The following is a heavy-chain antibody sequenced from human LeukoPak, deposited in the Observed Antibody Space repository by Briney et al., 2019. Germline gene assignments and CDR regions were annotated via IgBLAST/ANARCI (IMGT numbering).Heavy chain of an antibody. CDR1: GFTFSSYV. Sequence: GGSLRLSCAASGFTFSSYVMSWVRQAPGKGLEWVSAISGSGGSTYYADSVKGRFTISRDNSKNTLYLQMNSLRAEDTAVYYCAKSVGVATEFDYWGQGTLVTVSS. J-gene: IGHJ4*02. V-gene: IGHV3-23*01. CDR3: AKSVGVATEFDY. CDR2: ISGSGGST. D-gene: IGHD2-21*02.